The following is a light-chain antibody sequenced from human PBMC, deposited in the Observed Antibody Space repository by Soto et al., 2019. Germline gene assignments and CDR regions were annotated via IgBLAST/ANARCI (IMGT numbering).Light chain of an antibody. CDR3: LLSYGGARRV. CDR1: TGAVTSGHY. J-gene: IGLJ2*01. V-gene: IGLV7-46*01. CDR2: DTS. Sequence: QAMVTQEPSLTVSPGGTVTLTCASSTGAVTSGHYPYWFQQKPGQAPRTLIYDTSNKHSWTPARFSGSLVGGKPALTLSGAQPEDEAVYFCLLSYGGARRVFGGGTKLTVL.